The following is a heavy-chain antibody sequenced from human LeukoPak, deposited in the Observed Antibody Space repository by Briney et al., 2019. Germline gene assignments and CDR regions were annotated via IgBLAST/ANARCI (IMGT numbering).Heavy chain of an antibody. D-gene: IGHD5-12*01. CDR2: IYTSGST. J-gene: IGHJ4*02. Sequence: SEALSLTCTVSGGSISSYYWSWIRQPAGKGLEWIGRIYTSGSTNYNPSLKSRVTMSVDTSKNQFSLKLSSVTAADTAVYYCARDLPDSGTIDYWGQGTLVTVSS. V-gene: IGHV4-4*07. CDR3: ARDLPDSGTIDY. CDR1: GGSISSYY.